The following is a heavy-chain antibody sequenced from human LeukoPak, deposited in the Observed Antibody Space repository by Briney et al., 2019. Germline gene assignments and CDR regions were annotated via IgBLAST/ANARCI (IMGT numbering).Heavy chain of an antibody. CDR3: ARQRFCDY. J-gene: IGHJ4*02. CDR1: GFTFSSYW. V-gene: IGHV3-7*01. Sequence: GGSLRLSCAASGFTFSSYWMNWVRQAPGKGLEWVANIKEDGSEKYYVDSVKGRFTISRDNAKNTLYLQMDSLRAEDTAVYYCARQRFCDYWGQATLVTVSS. D-gene: IGHD3-3*01. CDR2: IKEDGSEK.